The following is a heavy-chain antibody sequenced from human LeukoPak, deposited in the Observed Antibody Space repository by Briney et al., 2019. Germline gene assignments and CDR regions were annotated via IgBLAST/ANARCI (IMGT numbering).Heavy chain of an antibody. V-gene: IGHV4-61*02. Sequence: SETLSLTCTVSGGSISSGSYYWSWIRQPAGKGLEWTGRIYTSGSTNYNPSLKSRVTISVDTSKNQFSLKLSSVTAADTAVYYCARGRYYFDYWGQGTLVTVSS. CDR1: GGSISSGSYY. J-gene: IGHJ4*02. CDR3: ARGRYYFDY. CDR2: IYTSGST.